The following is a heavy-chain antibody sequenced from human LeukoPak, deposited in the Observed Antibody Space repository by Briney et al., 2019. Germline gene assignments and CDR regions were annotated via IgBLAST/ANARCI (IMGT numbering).Heavy chain of an antibody. CDR3: ARDSRNWGSFDY. CDR1: GGSISSSSYY. CDR2: IYYSGST. J-gene: IGHJ4*02. V-gene: IGHV4-39*02. D-gene: IGHD3-16*01. Sequence: SETLSLTCTVSGGSISSSSYYWGWIRQPPGKGLEWIGSIYYSGSTYYNPSLKSRVTISVDTSKNQFSLKLSSVTAADTAVYYCARDSRNWGSFDYWGQGTLVTVSS.